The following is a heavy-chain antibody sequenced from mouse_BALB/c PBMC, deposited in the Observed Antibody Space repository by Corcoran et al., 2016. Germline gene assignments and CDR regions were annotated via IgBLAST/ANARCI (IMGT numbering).Heavy chain of an antibody. CDR1: GYSFTGYT. V-gene: IGHV1-18*01. Sequence: EVQLQQSGPELVKPGASMKISCKASGYSFTGYTMNWVKQSHGKNLEWIGLINPYNGATSYNQKFKGKATLTVDKSSSTAYMDLLSLTSEDSAVYYCARYDYGSNYARDYWGQGTSVTVSS. D-gene: IGHD1-1*01. CDR3: ARYDYGSNYARDY. J-gene: IGHJ4*01. CDR2: INPYNGAT.